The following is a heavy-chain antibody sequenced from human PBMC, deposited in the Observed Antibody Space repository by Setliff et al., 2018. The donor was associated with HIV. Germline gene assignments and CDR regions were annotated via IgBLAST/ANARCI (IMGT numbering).Heavy chain of an antibody. J-gene: IGHJ1*01. CDR3: VRAYDQDFLH. CDR2: ISPFDDTT. D-gene: IGHD3-22*01. Sequence: ASVKVSCKASGYTFTGYYMHWVRQAPGQGLEWMGIISPFDDTTNYAQKFQGRVTTTRDTSTNTVYMELSSLRSEDSAVYYCVRAYDQDFLHWGQGTVVTVSS. CDR1: GYTFTGYY. V-gene: IGHV1-46*01.